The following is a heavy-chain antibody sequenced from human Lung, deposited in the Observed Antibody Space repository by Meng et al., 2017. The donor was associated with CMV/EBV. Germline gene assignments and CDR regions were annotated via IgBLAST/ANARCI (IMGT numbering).Heavy chain of an antibody. CDR1: GFTFDDYG. D-gene: IGHD5-12*01. V-gene: IGHV3-20*04. J-gene: IGHJ4*02. CDR2: INWNGGST. CDR3: ARREYNSGYAY. Sequence: SCAASGFTFDDYGMSWVRQAPGKGLEWVSVINWNGGSTGYADSVKGRFTISRDNAKNPLYLQMNSLRAEDTALYYCARREYNSGYAYWGQGTLVTVSS.